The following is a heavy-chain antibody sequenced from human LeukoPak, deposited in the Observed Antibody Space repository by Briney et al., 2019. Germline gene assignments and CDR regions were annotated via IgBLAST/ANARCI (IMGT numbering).Heavy chain of an antibody. J-gene: IGHJ4*02. CDR1: GGSLSGYY. CDR2: IHTSGST. D-gene: IGHD4-17*01. Sequence: PSETLSLTCTVSGGSLSGYYWSWFRQPPGKALECIGYIHTSGSTKYKLSLNSRVTISEDMSKKQFSLKMSSVTAADTAVYCARLRGPWYVDSWGQGTLVIVSS. V-gene: IGHV4-4*09. CDR3: ARLRGPWYVDS.